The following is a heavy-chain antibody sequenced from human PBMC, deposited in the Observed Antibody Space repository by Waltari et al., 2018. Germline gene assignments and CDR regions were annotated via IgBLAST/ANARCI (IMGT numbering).Heavy chain of an antibody. CDR2: SISGGDT. CDR1: GFDFPSPL. Sequence: EVQVLESGGGLVQPGGALSLCCTAAGFDFPSPLMSWVRQAPGKGLEWVSSISGGDTFYAGSVKGRFTISRDNSKSTLFLQMNSLVADDTATYYCVKSPRRNTRWGMDVWGKGTTVTISS. V-gene: IGHV3-23*01. D-gene: IGHD2-2*01. J-gene: IGHJ6*03. CDR3: VKSPRRNTRWGMDV.